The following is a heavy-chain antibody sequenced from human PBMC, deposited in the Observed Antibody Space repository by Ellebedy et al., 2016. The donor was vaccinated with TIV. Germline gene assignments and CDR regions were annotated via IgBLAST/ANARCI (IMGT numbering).Heavy chain of an antibody. CDR3: AKLGVTTLPGLFDY. D-gene: IGHD4-11*01. CDR2: VSGSDGST. J-gene: IGHJ4*02. V-gene: IGHV3-23*01. CDR1: GFTFSSYG. Sequence: PGGSLRLSCAASGFTFSSYGMYWVRQAPGKGPEWVSGVSGSDGSTYYGDSVKGRVTISRDSSKNTLYLQMNSLRAEETAIYYCAKLGVTTLPGLFDYWGQGTLVTVSS.